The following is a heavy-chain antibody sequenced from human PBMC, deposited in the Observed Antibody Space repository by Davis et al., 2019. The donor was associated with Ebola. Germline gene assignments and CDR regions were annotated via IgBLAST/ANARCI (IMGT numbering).Heavy chain of an antibody. D-gene: IGHD2-2*01. CDR3: ARVAILSVPTSIGHIWFDP. V-gene: IGHV1-18*01. J-gene: IGHJ5*02. CDR1: GYTFVSYG. CDR2: TSAYNGNA. Sequence: ASVKVSCKASGYTFVSYGISWVRQAPGQGLEWMGWTSAYNGNANYAQKFQGRVTMTTDTSTSTAYMELRSLRSDDTAVYYCARVAILSVPTSIGHIWFDPWGQGTLVTVSS.